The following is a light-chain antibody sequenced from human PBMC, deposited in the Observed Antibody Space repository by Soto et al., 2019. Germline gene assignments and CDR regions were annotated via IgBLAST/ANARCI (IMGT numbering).Light chain of an antibody. CDR1: QGIDSS. Sequence: AILLTQSPSSLSASVGDRVTITCRASQGIDSSFAWYQQKPGKAPKLLIYKASTLKSGVPSRFSGSGSGTDFTFTISRLQPEDIATYYCQHYDNLPSVTFGQGTRLEIK. CDR2: KAS. J-gene: IGKJ5*01. CDR3: QHYDNLPSVT. V-gene: IGKV1D-13*01.